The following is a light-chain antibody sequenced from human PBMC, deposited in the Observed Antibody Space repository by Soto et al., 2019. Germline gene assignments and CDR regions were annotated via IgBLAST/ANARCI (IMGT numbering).Light chain of an antibody. Sequence: DIQMTQSPSSLSASVGDRVTITCRASQGISNFLAWYQQKAGKVPKLLIYAASTLQSGVPSRFSGSGSGTDFTLTISSLQPEDVASYYCQKYNSAPRTFGQGTKVEIK. CDR2: AAS. CDR1: QGISNF. J-gene: IGKJ1*01. CDR3: QKYNSAPRT. V-gene: IGKV1-27*01.